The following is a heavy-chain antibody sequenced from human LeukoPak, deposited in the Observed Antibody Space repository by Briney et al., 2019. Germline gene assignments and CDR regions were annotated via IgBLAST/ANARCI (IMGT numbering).Heavy chain of an antibody. Sequence: AGGSLRLSCAASGFTFSDHTMNWLRQLPGKRLEWVAYVSGSGSTVYYADSVKGRFTISRDNGKSSLYLQMNSLRVEDTALYYCVRQFASWGQGTLVTVSS. CDR1: GFTFSDHT. CDR2: VSGSGSTV. J-gene: IGHJ4*02. V-gene: IGHV3-48*01. CDR3: VRQFAS.